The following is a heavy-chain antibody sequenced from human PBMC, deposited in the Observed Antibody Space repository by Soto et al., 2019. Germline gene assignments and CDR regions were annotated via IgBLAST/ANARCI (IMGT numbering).Heavy chain of an antibody. V-gene: IGHV3-7*01. J-gene: IGHJ3*02. CDR3: ARDQDDSSDAFDI. CDR1: GITFSNYW. CDR2: IKQDGSEK. Sequence: EVHLVESGGGLVQPGGSLRLSCAASGITFSNYWMTWVRQAPGKGLEWVSNIKQDGSEKYYVDSVKGLFTISRDNAKNSLYLQMNSLRAEDTAVYYCARDQDDSSDAFDIWGQGTMVTVAS. D-gene: IGHD3-3*01.